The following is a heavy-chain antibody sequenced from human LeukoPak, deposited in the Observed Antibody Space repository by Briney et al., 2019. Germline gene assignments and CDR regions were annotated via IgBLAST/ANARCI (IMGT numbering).Heavy chain of an antibody. CDR2: ISGTGFTT. Sequence: GGSLRLSCAASGFTLSTYAMSWVRQAPGKGLEWVSAISGTGFTTYYADSVKGRFTISRDNSKNTLYLQMNSLRAEDTAVCYCGKRFKMIRGVFDAFDIWGQGTMVTVSS. CDR1: GFTLSTYA. J-gene: IGHJ3*02. CDR3: GKRFKMIRGVFDAFDI. V-gene: IGHV3-23*01. D-gene: IGHD3-10*01.